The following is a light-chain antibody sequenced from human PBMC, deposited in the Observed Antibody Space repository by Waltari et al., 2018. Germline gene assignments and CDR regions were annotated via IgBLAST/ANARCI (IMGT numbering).Light chain of an antibody. CDR2: KTS. J-gene: IGKJ1*01. CDR3: QQYSTYWT. CDR1: QSVSTW. Sequence: DIQMTQSPSTLSASVGDRVTITCRASQSVSTWLAWYQQKPGKAPKLLMYKTSNLEYGVPSRFSGSGSETEFTLTISSLQPDDFATYYCQQYSTYWTFGQGTKVEMK. V-gene: IGKV1-5*03.